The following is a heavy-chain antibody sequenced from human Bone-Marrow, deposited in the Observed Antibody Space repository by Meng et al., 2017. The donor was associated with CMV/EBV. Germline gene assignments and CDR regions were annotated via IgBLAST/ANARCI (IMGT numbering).Heavy chain of an antibody. Sequence: GESLKISCAASGFTFSSYAMHWVRQAPGKGLEWVAVISYDGSNKYYADSVKGRFTISRDNSKNTLYLQMNSLRAEDTAVYYCARAPRSTVSRGIDVWGQGTKVTVS. CDR2: ISYDGSNK. J-gene: IGHJ6*02. CDR1: GFTFSSYA. D-gene: IGHD5/OR15-5a*01. V-gene: IGHV3-30*04. CDR3: ARAPRSTVSRGIDV.